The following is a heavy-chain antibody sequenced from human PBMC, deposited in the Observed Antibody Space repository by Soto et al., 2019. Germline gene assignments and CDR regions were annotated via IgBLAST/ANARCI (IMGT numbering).Heavy chain of an antibody. Sequence: PGGSLRLSCAASGFTFSSYTMHWVRQAPGKGLEWVAVISFDGMKKYNTDSVKGRFTISRDNSKNTLYLQMNSLRADDTAIYYCARELFEATYMFPELLSWGQGTLVTVSS. CDR2: ISFDGMKK. CDR3: ARELFEATYMFPELLS. CDR1: GFTFSSYT. V-gene: IGHV3-30*04. D-gene: IGHD1-26*01. J-gene: IGHJ5*02.